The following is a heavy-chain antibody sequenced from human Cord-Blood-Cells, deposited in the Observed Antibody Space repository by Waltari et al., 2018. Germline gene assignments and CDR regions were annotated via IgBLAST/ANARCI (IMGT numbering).Heavy chain of an antibody. Sequence: QVQLVESGGGVVQPGRSLRLSCAASGFTLSSYGMHWVRQAPGKGLEWVAVISYDGSNKYYADSVKGRFTISRDNSKNTLYLQMNSLRAEDTAVYYCAKGSHLDYWGQGTLVTVSS. CDR3: AKGSHLDY. CDR2: ISYDGSNK. J-gene: IGHJ4*02. CDR1: GFTLSSYG. V-gene: IGHV3-30*18.